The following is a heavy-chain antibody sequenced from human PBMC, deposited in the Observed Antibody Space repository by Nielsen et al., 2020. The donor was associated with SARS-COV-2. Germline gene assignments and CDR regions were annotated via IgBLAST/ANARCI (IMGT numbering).Heavy chain of an antibody. CDR2: INSDGSST. V-gene: IGHV3-74*01. CDR1: GFTFSSYW. J-gene: IGHJ4*02. D-gene: IGHD3-22*01. CDR3: ARAPYYDSSGDFDY. Sequence: GESLKISCAASGFTFSSYWMHWVRQAPGKGLVWVSRINSDGSSTSYADSAKGRFTISRDNAKNTLYLQMNSLRAEDTAVYYCARAPYYDSSGDFDYWGQGTLVTVSS.